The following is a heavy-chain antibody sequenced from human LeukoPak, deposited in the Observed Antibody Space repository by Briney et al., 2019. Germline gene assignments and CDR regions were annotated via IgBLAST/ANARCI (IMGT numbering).Heavy chain of an antibody. J-gene: IGHJ4*02. CDR1: GYTFTNYG. CDR2: LNPYSGGT. CDR3: ARALTRYSTAWYGY. Sequence: ASVKVSCKASGYTFTNYGISWVRQAPGQGLEWMGWLNPYSGGTNYAQKFQGRVTLTRDTSITTAYMDLSSLTSDDTALYYCARALTRYSTAWYGYWGQGTLVTVSS. D-gene: IGHD6-19*01. V-gene: IGHV1-2*02.